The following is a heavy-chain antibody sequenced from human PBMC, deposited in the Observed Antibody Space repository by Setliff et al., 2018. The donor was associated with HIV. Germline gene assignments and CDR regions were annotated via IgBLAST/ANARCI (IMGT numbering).Heavy chain of an antibody. CDR3: ARGHRLAVAGTIQYYYYGMDV. D-gene: IGHD6-19*01. J-gene: IGHJ6*02. V-gene: IGHV5-51*01. CDR2: IYPRDSDT. Sequence: GDGDHPGESLKISCKGSGTSFTNYWIGWVRQLPGKGLEWMGIIYPRDSDTRYSPSFQGQVTISADKSISTAYLQWTSLKASDTAMYYCARGHRLAVAGTIQYYYYGMDVWGQGTTVTVSS. CDR1: GTSFTNYW.